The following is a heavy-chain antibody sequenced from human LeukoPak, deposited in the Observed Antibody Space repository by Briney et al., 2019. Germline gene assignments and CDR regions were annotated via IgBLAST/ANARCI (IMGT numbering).Heavy chain of an antibody. CDR3: ARIYSGWSYYYGMDV. J-gene: IGHJ6*02. D-gene: IGHD6-19*01. V-gene: IGHV1-69*04. Sequence: ASVKVSCKASGGTFSSYAISWVRQAPGQGLEWMGRIIPILGIANYAQKFQGRVTITADKSTSTAYMELSSLRSEDTAVYYCARIYSGWSYYYGMDVWGQGTTVTVSS. CDR1: GGTFSSYA. CDR2: IIPILGIA.